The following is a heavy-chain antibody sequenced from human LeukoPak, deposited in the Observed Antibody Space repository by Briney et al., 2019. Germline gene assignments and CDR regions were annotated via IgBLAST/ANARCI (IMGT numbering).Heavy chain of an antibody. Sequence: QTGGSLRLSCAASGFTFDDYGMSWVRQAPGKGLVWVSHINTDGSTTTYADSVKGRFTISRDNAKNTLYLQMNSLRAEDTAMYYCARDLTSCSGGSCYPTWFDPWGQGTLVTVSS. CDR3: ARDLTSCSGGSCYPTWFDP. J-gene: IGHJ5*02. V-gene: IGHV3-74*01. CDR1: GFTFDDYG. CDR2: INTDGSTT. D-gene: IGHD2-15*01.